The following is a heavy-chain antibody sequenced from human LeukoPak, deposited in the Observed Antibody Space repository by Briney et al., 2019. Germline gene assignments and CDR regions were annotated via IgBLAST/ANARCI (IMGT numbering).Heavy chain of an antibody. CDR3: ARGYCSSTSCYYFDY. V-gene: IGHV1-18*01. CDR2: ISAYNGNT. J-gene: IGHJ4*02. CDR1: GYTFTSYG. Sequence: ASVKVSCKASGYTFTSYGISWVRQAPGQGLEWMGWISAYNGNTNYAQKLQGRVTMTTDTSASTAYMELRSLRSDDTAVYYCARGYCSSTSCYYFDYWGQGTLVTASS. D-gene: IGHD2-2*01.